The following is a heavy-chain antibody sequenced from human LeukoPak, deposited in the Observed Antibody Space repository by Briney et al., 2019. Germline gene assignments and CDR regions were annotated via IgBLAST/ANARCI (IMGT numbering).Heavy chain of an antibody. CDR2: INPNSGGT. CDR1: GYTFTGYY. D-gene: IGHD2-2*01. CDR3: ARAQGYCSSTSCFNYYYGMDV. V-gene: IGHV1-2*02. J-gene: IGHJ6*02. Sequence: ASVKVSCKASGYTFTGYYMHWVRQAPGQGLEWMGWINPNSGGTNYAQKFQGRVTMTRDTSISTAYMELSRLRSDDTAVYYCARAQGYCSSTSCFNYYYGMDVWGQGTTVTVSS.